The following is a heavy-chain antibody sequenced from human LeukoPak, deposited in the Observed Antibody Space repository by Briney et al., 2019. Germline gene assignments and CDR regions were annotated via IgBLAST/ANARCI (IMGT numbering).Heavy chain of an antibody. D-gene: IGHD1-26*01. V-gene: IGHV3-33*08. CDR2: IRYDRRNK. Sequence: GGSLRLSCAASGFTFSNHGMNCVRQAPGKGLQWVSVIRYDRRNKYYADSVKGRFTISRDNSENTLYLQMSSLRVDDTAVYYWAIDHRGRVGGNICFEGWGQVTPVTVS. CDR1: GFTFSNHG. CDR3: AIDHRGRVGGNICFEG. J-gene: IGHJ4*02.